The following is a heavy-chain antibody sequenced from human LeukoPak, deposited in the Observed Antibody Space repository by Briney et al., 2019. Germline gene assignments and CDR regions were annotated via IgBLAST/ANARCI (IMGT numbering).Heavy chain of an antibody. J-gene: IGHJ6*03. V-gene: IGHV1-69*05. CDR2: IIPIFGTA. D-gene: IGHD1-14*01. Sequence: WASVKVSCKASGGTFTSYAISWVRQAPGQGLEWMGGIIPIFGTANYAQKFQGRVTITTDESTSTAYMELSSLRSEDTAVYYCARQPYGASHYYMDVWGKGTTVTVSS. CDR1: GGTFTSYA. CDR3: ARQPYGASHYYMDV.